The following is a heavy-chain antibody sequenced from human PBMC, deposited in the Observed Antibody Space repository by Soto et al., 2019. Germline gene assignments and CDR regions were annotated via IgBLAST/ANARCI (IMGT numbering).Heavy chain of an antibody. CDR2: ISGSSVST. Sequence: GGSLRLSCAASGFTFDNYAMTWVRQAPGEGLEWVSGISGSSVSTYYADSVKGRFTISRDNAKNSLFLLLNSLRAEDTAVYYCARDKDWAFDYWGQGTLVTVSS. V-gene: IGHV3-23*01. J-gene: IGHJ4*02. D-gene: IGHD3-9*01. CDR1: GFTFDNYA. CDR3: ARDKDWAFDY.